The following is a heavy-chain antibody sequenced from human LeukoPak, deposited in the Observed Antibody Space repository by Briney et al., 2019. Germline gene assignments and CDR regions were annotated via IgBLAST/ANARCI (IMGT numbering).Heavy chain of an antibody. CDR2: IYTSGST. D-gene: IGHD6-13*01. CDR1: GSSISSGSYY. CDR3: ARHHWLVAAAGTGAFDI. V-gene: IGHV4-61*02. J-gene: IGHJ3*02. Sequence: SETLSLTCTVSGSSISSGSYYWSWIRQPAGKGLEWIGRIYTSGSTNYNPSLKSRVTISVDTSKNQFSLKLSSVTAADTAVYYCARHHWLVAAAGTGAFDIWGQGTMVTVSS.